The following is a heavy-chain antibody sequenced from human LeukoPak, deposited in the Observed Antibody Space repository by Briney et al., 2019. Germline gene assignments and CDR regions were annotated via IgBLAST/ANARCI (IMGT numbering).Heavy chain of an antibody. J-gene: IGHJ4*02. Sequence: GRSLRLSCAASGFTFSNFAIHWVRQAPDKGLEWVAVVSSDGSKKYYADSVKGRYTISRDNSKNTVYLQMHSLRVEDTAIYYCAKDRGFMATTPDYWGQGTLVTVSS. D-gene: IGHD5-24*01. V-gene: IGHV3-30*04. CDR2: VSSDGSKK. CDR3: AKDRGFMATTPDY. CDR1: GFTFSNFA.